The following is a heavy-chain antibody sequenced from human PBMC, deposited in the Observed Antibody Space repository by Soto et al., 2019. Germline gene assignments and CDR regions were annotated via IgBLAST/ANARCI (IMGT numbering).Heavy chain of an antibody. D-gene: IGHD1-26*01. V-gene: IGHV3-30-3*01. CDR3: ARDSEWELLRIDY. J-gene: IGHJ4*02. CDR1: GFTFSSYA. CDR2: ISYDGSNK. Sequence: GGSLRLSCAASGFTFSSYAMHWVRQAPGKGLEWVAVISYDGSNKYYADSVKGRFTISRDNSKNTLYLQMNSLRAEDTAVYYCARDSEWELLRIDYWGQGTLVTVSS.